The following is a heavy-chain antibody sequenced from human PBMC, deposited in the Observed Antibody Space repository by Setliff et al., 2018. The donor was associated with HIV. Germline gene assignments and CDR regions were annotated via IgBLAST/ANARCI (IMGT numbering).Heavy chain of an antibody. V-gene: IGHV4-39*07. Sequence: PSETLSLTCTVSGGSISSTSYYWGWIRQPPGKGLEWIGNIYYSGGTDYHPSLKSRVTISVDTSKNQFSLKLSSVTAADTAVYYCARDDYGGNAPFDYWGQGTLVTVSS. J-gene: IGHJ4*02. CDR1: GGSISSTSYY. CDR2: IYYSGGT. D-gene: IGHD4-17*01. CDR3: ARDDYGGNAPFDY.